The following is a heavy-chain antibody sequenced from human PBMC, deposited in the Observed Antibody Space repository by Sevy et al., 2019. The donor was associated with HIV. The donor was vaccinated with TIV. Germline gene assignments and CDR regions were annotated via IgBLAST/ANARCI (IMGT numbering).Heavy chain of an antibody. CDR2: IYYSGST. CDR3: ARGHSSSSGWFDP. V-gene: IGHV4-59*01. J-gene: IGHJ5*02. CDR1: GGSISSYY. D-gene: IGHD6-6*01. Sequence: SETLSLTCTVSGGSISSYYWSWIRQPPGKGLEWIGYIYYSGSTNYNPSLKSRVTISVDTSKNRFSLKLSSVTAADTAVYYCARGHSSSSGWFDPWGQGTLVTVSS.